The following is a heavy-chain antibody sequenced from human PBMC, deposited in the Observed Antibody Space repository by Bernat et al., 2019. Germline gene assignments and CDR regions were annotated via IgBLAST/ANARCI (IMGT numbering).Heavy chain of an antibody. Sequence: QVQLVQSGAEVKKPGASVKVSCKASGYTFTGYYMHWVRQAPGQGLEWMGWINPNSGGTNYAQKCPGWVTMTRDTSISTAYMELSRLRSDDTAVYYCARSYGSGSSRFDYWGQGTLVTVSS. V-gene: IGHV1-2*04. CDR2: INPNSGGT. CDR1: GYTFTGYY. D-gene: IGHD3-10*01. CDR3: ARSYGSGSSRFDY. J-gene: IGHJ4*02.